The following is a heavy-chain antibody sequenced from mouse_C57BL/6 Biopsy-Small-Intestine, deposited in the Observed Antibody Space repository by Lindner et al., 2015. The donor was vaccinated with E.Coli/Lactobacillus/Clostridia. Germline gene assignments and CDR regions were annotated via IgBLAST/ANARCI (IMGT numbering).Heavy chain of an antibody. CDR2: INPNYGTT. V-gene: IGHV1-39*01. D-gene: IGHD3-3*01. J-gene: IGHJ3*01. Sequence: VQLQESGPELVKPGASVKMSCKASGYTFTDYNMHWVKQSHGKSLEWIGYINPNYGTTSYNQKFKGKATLTVDQSSSTAYMQLNSLTSEDSAVYYCARRGDLRGFAYWGQGTLVTVSA. CDR1: GYTFTDYN. CDR3: ARRGDLRGFAY.